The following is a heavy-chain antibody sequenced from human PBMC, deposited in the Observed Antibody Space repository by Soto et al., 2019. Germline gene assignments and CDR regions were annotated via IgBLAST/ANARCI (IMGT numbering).Heavy chain of an antibody. CDR2: ISAYNGNT. Sequence: ASVKVSCKASGYTFTSYGISWVRQAPGQGLEWMGWISAYNGNTNYAQKLQGRVTMTTDTSTSTAYMELRSLRSDDTAVYYCARVDCTNGVCYKVWFDPWGQGTLVTVS. D-gene: IGHD2-8*01. J-gene: IGHJ5*02. CDR3: ARVDCTNGVCYKVWFDP. V-gene: IGHV1-18*01. CDR1: GYTFTSYG.